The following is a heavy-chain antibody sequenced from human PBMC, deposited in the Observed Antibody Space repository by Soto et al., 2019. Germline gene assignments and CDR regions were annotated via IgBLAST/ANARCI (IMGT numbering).Heavy chain of an antibody. D-gene: IGHD2-2*01. CDR1: GGSFSGYY. CDR2: INHSGST. J-gene: IGHJ4*02. CDR3: ARGRYISLVVPAAMVFDY. Sequence: QVQLQQWGAGLLKPSETLSLTCAVYGGSFSGYYWSWIRQPPGKGLEWSGEINHSGSTNYNPSLKRRVTISVDTSKNQFSLKLSSVTAADTAVDYCARGRYISLVVPAAMVFDYWGQGTLVTVSS. V-gene: IGHV4-34*01.